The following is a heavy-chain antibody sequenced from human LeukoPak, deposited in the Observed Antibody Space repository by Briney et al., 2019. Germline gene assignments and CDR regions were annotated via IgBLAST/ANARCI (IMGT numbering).Heavy chain of an antibody. D-gene: IGHD1-14*01. CDR2: INHSGST. CDR1: GGSFSGYY. J-gene: IGHJ3*02. Sequence: KPSETLSLTCAVYGGSFSGYYWSWIRQPPGKGLEWIGEINHSGSTNYNPSLKSRVTISVDTSKNQFSLKLSSVTAADTAVYYCARDRGKVFIWGQGTMVTVSS. CDR3: ARDRGKVFI. V-gene: IGHV4-34*01.